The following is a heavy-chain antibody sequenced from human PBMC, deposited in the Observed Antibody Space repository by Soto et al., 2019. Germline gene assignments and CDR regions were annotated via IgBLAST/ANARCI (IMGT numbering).Heavy chain of an antibody. CDR3: ASLPLADSIRDY. CDR1: GGSISSYY. CDR2: IYYSGST. V-gene: IGHV4-59*08. D-gene: IGHD3-16*01. J-gene: IGHJ4*02. Sequence: QVQLQESGPGLVKPSETLSLTCTVSGGSISSYYWSWIRQPPGKGLEWIGYIYYSGSTNYNPSLKSRVTISVDTSKNQFSMKLSSVTAADTAVYYCASLPLADSIRDYWGQGTLVTVSS.